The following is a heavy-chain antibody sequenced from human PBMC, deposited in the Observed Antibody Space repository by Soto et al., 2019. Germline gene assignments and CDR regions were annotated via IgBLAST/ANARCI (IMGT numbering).Heavy chain of an antibody. CDR1: GYTFTLYG. Sequence: QVQLVQSGAEVKKPGASVKVSCRAAGYTFTLYGISWVRQAPGQGLEWMGWISAYNGNTNYAQKFQGRVTMTTDTYTRKGYMEMRDLRSDDTAVYYCARRPYYGSGSPPFDYWGQGTLVTASS. CDR2: ISAYNGNT. CDR3: ARRPYYGSGSPPFDY. D-gene: IGHD3-10*01. V-gene: IGHV1-18*01. J-gene: IGHJ4*02.